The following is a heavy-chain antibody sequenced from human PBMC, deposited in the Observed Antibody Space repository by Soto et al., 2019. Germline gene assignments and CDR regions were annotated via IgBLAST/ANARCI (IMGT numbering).Heavy chain of an antibody. D-gene: IGHD3-22*01. Sequence: SQTLSLTCTVSGGSIKGDHYWTWIRRPPGKALEWLGHIYYSGGTFDSPSLQRRGTMSVDTPRNRFSLQLTSVTAAGTAVYYCARVENYFDRRSYYAPFGHWGQGILVTV. J-gene: IGHJ4*01. CDR1: GGSIKGDHY. V-gene: IGHV4-30-4*01. CDR2: IYYSGGT. CDR3: ARVENYFDRRSYYAPFGH.